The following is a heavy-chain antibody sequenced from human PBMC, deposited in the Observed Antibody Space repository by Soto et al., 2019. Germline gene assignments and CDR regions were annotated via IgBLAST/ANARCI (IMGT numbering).Heavy chain of an antibody. CDR2: VYYTGST. J-gene: IGHJ4*02. V-gene: IGHV4-31*03. D-gene: IGHD3-22*01. Sequence: QVQLRESGPGLVKPSQTLSLTCTVSGVSISGGGYYWTWIRQHPEKGLEWIGFVYYTGSTFYNPSLQSRVSISVDTSKNHFSLELNSMTAADTAIYFCASDRSGSKMDHWGQGTLVTVSS. CDR1: GVSISGGGYY. CDR3: ASDRSGSKMDH.